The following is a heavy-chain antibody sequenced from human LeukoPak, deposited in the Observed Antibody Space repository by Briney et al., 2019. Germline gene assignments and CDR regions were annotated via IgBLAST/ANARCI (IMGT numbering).Heavy chain of an antibody. V-gene: IGHV3-23*01. CDR1: GFTFSSYA. D-gene: IGHD3-3*01. CDR2: ISGSGGST. CDR3: AKDSSRSGYPNHYFDC. Sequence: GGSLRLSCAASGFTFSSYAMSWVRQAPGKGLEWVSAISGSGGSTYYADSVKGRFTISRDYSKNTLYLQMNSLRAEDTAVYYCAKDSSRSGYPNHYFDCWGQGTLVTVSS. J-gene: IGHJ4*02.